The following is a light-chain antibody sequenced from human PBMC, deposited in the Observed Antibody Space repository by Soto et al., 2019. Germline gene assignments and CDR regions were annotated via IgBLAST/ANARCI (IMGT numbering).Light chain of an antibody. CDR1: QSIGGW. CDR3: QQYKSYPT. Sequence: DIQMTQSPSTLSASVGDRVTITCRASQSIGGWLAWYQQKPGRAPKLLISKASSLESGVPSRFSGSESGTDFILTISSLQPDDFATYYCQQYKSYPTFGQGTKLEIK. J-gene: IGKJ2*01. V-gene: IGKV1-5*03. CDR2: KAS.